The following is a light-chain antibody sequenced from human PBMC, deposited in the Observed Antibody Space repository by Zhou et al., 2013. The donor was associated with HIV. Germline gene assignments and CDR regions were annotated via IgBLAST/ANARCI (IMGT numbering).Light chain of an antibody. Sequence: DIQMTQSPSSLSASAGDRVTITCRASQDISTYLAWYQHRPGKNPRLLIYAASTLQSGVPSRFSGSGSGTNFTLTISSLQPEDVATYFCQKYNSAPLTFGGGPRWKSN. V-gene: IGKV1-27*01. CDR2: AAS. CDR1: QDISTY. CDR3: QKYNSAPLT. J-gene: IGKJ4*01.